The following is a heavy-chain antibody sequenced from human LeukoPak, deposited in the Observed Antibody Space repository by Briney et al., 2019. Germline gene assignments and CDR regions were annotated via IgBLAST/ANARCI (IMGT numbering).Heavy chain of an antibody. Sequence: PGGSLRLSCAASGFPFSTYAMHWVRQPPGKGLVWVSRISPDGTSRAYADSVQGRFIISGDYAKNTLSLQMNSLTTEDTAVYYCTRDGGLLPDNWGKGTLVTVSS. CDR2: ISPDGTSR. J-gene: IGHJ4*02. V-gene: IGHV3-74*01. CDR3: TRDGGLLPDN. D-gene: IGHD2-21*02. CDR1: GFPFSTYA.